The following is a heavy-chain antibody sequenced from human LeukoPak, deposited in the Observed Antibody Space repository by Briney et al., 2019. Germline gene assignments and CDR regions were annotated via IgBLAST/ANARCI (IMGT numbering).Heavy chain of an antibody. J-gene: IGHJ3*02. D-gene: IGHD1-26*01. V-gene: IGHV3-21*01. CDR3: ARGGAGATKDDTFDI. CDR1: GFTFSSYC. Sequence: GGSLRLSCAASGFTFSSYCMNWVRQAPGRGLEWVSSISSRSSVIFYADSVEGRFTISRDNAKNSLYLQMISLRAEDTAVYYCARGGAGATKDDTFDIWGQGTMVTVSS. CDR2: ISSRSSVI.